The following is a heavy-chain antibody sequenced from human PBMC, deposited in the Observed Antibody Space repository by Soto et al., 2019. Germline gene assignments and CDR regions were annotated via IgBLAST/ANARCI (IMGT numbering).Heavy chain of an antibody. D-gene: IGHD3-22*01. V-gene: IGHV4-30-4*01. Sequence: QVQLQESGPGLVKPSQTLSLTCTVSGDSVSGGDSYWSWIRQPPGKALEWIGYTSFSGYTSYTPCFTCRVNPSVDMSNSQFSLRVSPMTSADTAIYYCGMGSNPYHYATSGPGRFDKWGQGTLVSVSS. CDR2: TSFSGYT. CDR1: GDSVSGGDSY. CDR3: GMGSNPYHYATSGPGRFDK. J-gene: IGHJ4*02.